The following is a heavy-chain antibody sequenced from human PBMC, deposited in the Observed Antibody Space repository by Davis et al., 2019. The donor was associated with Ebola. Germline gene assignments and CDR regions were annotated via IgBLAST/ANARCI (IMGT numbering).Heavy chain of an antibody. D-gene: IGHD3-22*01. CDR2: ISAYNSNT. CDR3: ARGGITMIVVPRDYYYGMDV. J-gene: IGHJ6*02. CDR1: GYTFTSYG. V-gene: IGHV1-18*01. Sequence: AASVKVSCKASGYTFTSYGISWVRQAPGQGLEWMGWISAYNSNTNYAQKLQGRVTMTTDTSTSTAYMELRSLRSDDTAVYFCARGGITMIVVPRDYYYGMDVWGQGTTVTVSS.